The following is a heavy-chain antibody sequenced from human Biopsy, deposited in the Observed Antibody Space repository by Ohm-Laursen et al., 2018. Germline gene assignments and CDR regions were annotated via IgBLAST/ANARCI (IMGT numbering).Heavy chain of an antibody. CDR2: IYYDGIT. CDR3: ARVAGGYAYYYGMDV. J-gene: IGHJ6*02. Sequence: PSQTLSLTCAVSGYSVTNDYYWGWIRQPPGKGLEWIGNIYYDGITYYNPSLKSRVAMSVDTSKNQFSLRLTSVTAADTAVYYCARVAGGYAYYYGMDVWCQGTTVIVSS. D-gene: IGHD5-12*01. V-gene: IGHV4-38-2*01. CDR1: GYSVTNDYY.